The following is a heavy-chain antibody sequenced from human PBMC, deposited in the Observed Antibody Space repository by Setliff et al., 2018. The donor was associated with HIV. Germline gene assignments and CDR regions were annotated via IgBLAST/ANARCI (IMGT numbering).Heavy chain of an antibody. CDR3: VTGYNSVWYSVF. CDR2: IYQSGNA. D-gene: IGHD6-13*01. V-gene: IGHV4-38-2*01. Sequence: PSETLSLTCAVSGHSISSGYFCGWIRQTPGKGLEWIGNIYQSGNAYYNPSLKSRVTISVDTSRNRFSLKLSSVTAADTAVYYCVTGYNSVWYSVFWGQGILVTVPQ. J-gene: IGHJ4*02. CDR1: GHSISSGYF.